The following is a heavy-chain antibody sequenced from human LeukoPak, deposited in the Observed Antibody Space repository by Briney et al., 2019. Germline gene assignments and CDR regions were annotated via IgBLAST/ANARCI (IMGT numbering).Heavy chain of an antibody. J-gene: IGHJ4*02. Sequence: GGSLRLSCAASGFTFSSYSMNWVRQAPGKGLEWVSSISSSSSYIYYADSVKGRFTISRDNAKNSLYLQMNSLRAEDTAVYYCARGRLLGRGYYFDYWGQGTLVTVSS. D-gene: IGHD6-25*01. V-gene: IGHV3-21*01. CDR2: ISSSSSYI. CDR3: ARGRLLGRGYYFDY. CDR1: GFTFSSYS.